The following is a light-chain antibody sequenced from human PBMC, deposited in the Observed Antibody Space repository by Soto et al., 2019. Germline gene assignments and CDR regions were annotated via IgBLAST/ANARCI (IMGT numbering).Light chain of an antibody. CDR1: SSVFSASGY. CDR3: SSYTSSSTSVV. CDR2: DVT. V-gene: IGLV2-14*03. J-gene: IGLJ2*01. Sequence: QSVLTQPASVSGSPGQSITISCTGTSSVFSASGYVSWYQHHPGRAPKLVIYDVTTRPSGVSNRFSGSKSGNTASLTISGLRAEDEADYYCSSYTSSSTSVVFGGGTKLTVL.